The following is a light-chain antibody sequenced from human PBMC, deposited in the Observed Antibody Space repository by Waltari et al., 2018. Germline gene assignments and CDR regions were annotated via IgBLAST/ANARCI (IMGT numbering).Light chain of an antibody. CDR3: GTWDSSLSGAV. V-gene: IGLV1-51*02. J-gene: IGLJ7*01. CDR1: SSNLGNNY. Sequence: QSVLTQPPSVSAAPGQRVTISCSGGSSNLGNNYVSWYRQFPGTAPKRLIYENTARPSGIPGRFSGSKSGTSATLDITGLQAGDEADYYCGTWDSSLSGAVFGGGTHLTVL. CDR2: ENT.